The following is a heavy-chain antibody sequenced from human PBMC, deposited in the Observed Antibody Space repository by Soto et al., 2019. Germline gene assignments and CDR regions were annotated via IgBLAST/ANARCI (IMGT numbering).Heavy chain of an antibody. J-gene: IGHJ5*02. CDR3: ARPMRFDP. CDR1: GGSLSGYN. V-gene: IGHV4-34*01. Sequence: QVQLQQWGAGLLKPSETLSLTCAVYGGSLSGYNWSWIRQPPGKGLEWIGAINHRGSTNFNPSLKSRVTMSVDTSKNQFSLKLSSVTAADTAVYYCARPMRFDPWGQGTLVTVSS. CDR2: INHRGST.